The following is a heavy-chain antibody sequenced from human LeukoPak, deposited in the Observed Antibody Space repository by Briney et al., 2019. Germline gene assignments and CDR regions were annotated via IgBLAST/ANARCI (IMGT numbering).Heavy chain of an antibody. CDR1: GGSFRGYY. Sequence: PSETLSLTCAVYGGSFRGYYWSWIRQTPGKGLEWIGEINHSGSTNYNPSLKSRVTISVDTSKNQFSLKVSSVTAADTAVYYCARSFGVQLSHINDYWGQGTLVTVSS. CDR2: INHSGST. V-gene: IGHV4-34*01. D-gene: IGHD5-18*01. J-gene: IGHJ4*02. CDR3: ARSFGVQLSHINDY.